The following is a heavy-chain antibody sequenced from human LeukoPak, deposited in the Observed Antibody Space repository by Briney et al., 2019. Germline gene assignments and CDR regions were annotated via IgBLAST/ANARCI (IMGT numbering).Heavy chain of an antibody. D-gene: IGHD1-26*01. CDR2: IYYSGST. V-gene: IGHV4-59*08. CDR1: GGSISSYY. Sequence: PSETLSLTCTVSGGSISSYYWSWIRQPPGKGLEWIGYIYYSGSTNYNPSLKSRVTISVDTSKNQFSLKLSSVTAADTAVYYCARRISGSSRGDYWGQGTLVTVSS. CDR3: ARRISGSSRGDY. J-gene: IGHJ4*02.